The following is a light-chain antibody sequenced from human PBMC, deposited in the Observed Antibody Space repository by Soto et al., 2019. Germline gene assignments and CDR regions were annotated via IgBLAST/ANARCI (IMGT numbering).Light chain of an antibody. V-gene: IGKV3-20*01. Sequence: EIVLTQSPGTLSLSPGERATLSCRASQSVSSNVAWYQQKPGQAPRLLIYGASTRATGIPARFSGSGSGTDFTLTISRLEPEDFAVYSCQQYGASPLTFGGGTKVDI. CDR1: QSVSSN. CDR3: QQYGASPLT. CDR2: GAS. J-gene: IGKJ4*01.